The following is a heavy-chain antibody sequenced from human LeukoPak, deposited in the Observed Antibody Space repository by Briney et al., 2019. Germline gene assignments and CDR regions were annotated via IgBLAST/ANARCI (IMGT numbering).Heavy chain of an antibody. J-gene: IGHJ4*02. Sequence: GGSLRLSCAASGFTFSSYNMNWVRQAPGKGLEWVSSISSSSSYIYYADSVKGRFTISSDNAKNSLYLQMNSLRAEDTAVYYCARVSGLGYCSGGSCLEVGYWGQGTLVTVSS. V-gene: IGHV3-21*01. CDR2: ISSSSSYI. CDR3: ARVSGLGYCSGGSCLEVGY. CDR1: GFTFSSYN. D-gene: IGHD2-15*01.